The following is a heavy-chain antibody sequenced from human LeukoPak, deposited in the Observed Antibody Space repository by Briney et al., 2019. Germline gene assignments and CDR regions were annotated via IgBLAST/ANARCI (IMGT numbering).Heavy chain of an antibody. V-gene: IGHV1-69*13. Sequence: SVKVSCMSSGGTFISYAISWERQAPGQGLEWMGGIIPIFGTANYAQKFQGRVTITADESTSTAYMELSSLRSDDTAVYYCARGRDYSNSWNRNNWLDPWGQGTLVTVSS. CDR3: ARGRDYSNSWNRNNWLDP. J-gene: IGHJ5*02. CDR2: IIPIFGTA. CDR1: GGTFISYA. D-gene: IGHD6-13*01.